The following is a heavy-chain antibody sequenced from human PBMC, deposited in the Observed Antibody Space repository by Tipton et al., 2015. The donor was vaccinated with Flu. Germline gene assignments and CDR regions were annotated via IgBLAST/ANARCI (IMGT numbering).Heavy chain of an antibody. CDR2: IYPDDSDT. V-gene: IGHV5-51*01. J-gene: IGHJ4*02. Sequence: VQLVQSGAEVKKPGESLRISCRGSGSSFSSYWIAWVRQMPGKGLEWMGIIYPDDSDTKYSPSFQGQVTFSADNSVNTAYLQWSSLKASDTAIYFCVRQNCGGDCYPDYWGQGILVTVSS. CDR1: GSSFSSYW. D-gene: IGHD2-21*02. CDR3: VRQNCGGDCYPDY.